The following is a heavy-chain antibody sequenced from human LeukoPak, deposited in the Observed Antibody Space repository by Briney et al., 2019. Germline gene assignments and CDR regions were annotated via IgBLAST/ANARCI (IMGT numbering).Heavy chain of an antibody. D-gene: IGHD6-19*01. Sequence: PGGSLRLSCAASGFTFSSYWMNWVRQAPGKGLVWVSRIASDGSSTTYADSVKGRFSISRDNSKNTLYLQMNSLRAEDTAVYYCAKGLQWLVRGYFDYWGQGTLVTVSS. CDR1: GFTFSSYW. V-gene: IGHV3-74*01. J-gene: IGHJ4*02. CDR3: AKGLQWLVRGYFDY. CDR2: IASDGSST.